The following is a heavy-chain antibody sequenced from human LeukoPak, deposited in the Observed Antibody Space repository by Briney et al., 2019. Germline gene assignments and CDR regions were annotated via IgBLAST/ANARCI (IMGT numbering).Heavy chain of an antibody. CDR1: GFTFSSYG. D-gene: IGHD3-10*01. J-gene: IGHJ3*02. V-gene: IGHV3-30*18. CDR3: AKDLRLWFGELDAFDI. CDR2: ISYDGSNK. Sequence: PGRSLRLSCAASGFTFSSYGMHWVRQAPGKGLEWVAVISYDGSNKYYADSVKDRFTISRDNSKNTLYLQMNSLRAEDTAMYYCAKDLRLWFGELDAFDIWGQGTMVTVSS.